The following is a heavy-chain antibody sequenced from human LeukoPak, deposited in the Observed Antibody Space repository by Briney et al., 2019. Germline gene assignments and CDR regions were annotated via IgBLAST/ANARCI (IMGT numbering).Heavy chain of an antibody. CDR3: ASLSMGADFDY. CDR2: ISSSSSYI. V-gene: IGHV3-21*01. CDR1: GFTFSSYS. Sequence: GGSLRHSCAASGFTFSSYSMNWVRQAPGKGLEWVSSISSSSSYIYYADSVKGRFTISRDNAKNSLYLQMNSLRAEDTAVYYCASLSMGADFDYWGQGTLVTVSS. J-gene: IGHJ4*02. D-gene: IGHD1-26*01.